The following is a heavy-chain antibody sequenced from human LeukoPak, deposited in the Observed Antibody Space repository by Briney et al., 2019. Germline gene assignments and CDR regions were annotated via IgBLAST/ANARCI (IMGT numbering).Heavy chain of an antibody. CDR2: IYTSGST. CDR1: GGSISSYS. D-gene: IGHD2-2*01. J-gene: IGHJ5*02. V-gene: IGHV4-4*07. CDR3: ARDCSSTSCRRGWFDP. Sequence: ASETLSLTCTVSGGSISSYSWSWIRQPAGKGLEWIGRIYTSGSTNYNPSLKSRVTISVDTSKDQFSLKLSSVTAADTAVYYCARDCSSTSCRRGWFDPWGQGTLVTVSS.